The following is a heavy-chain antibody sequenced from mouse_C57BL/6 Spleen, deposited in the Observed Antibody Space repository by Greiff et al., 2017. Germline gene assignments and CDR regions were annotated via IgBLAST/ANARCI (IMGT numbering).Heavy chain of an antibody. V-gene: IGHV5-4*01. CDR1: GFTFSSYA. J-gene: IGHJ2*01. D-gene: IGHD1-1*01. CDR3: AKYYYGSRGYFDY. CDR2: ISDGGSYT. Sequence: EVQLVESGGGLVKPGGSLKLSCAASGFTFSSYAMSWVRQTPEKRLEWVATISDGGSYTYYPDNVKGRFTISRDNAKNNLYLQMSHLKSEDTAMYYCAKYYYGSRGYFDYWGQGTTLTVSS.